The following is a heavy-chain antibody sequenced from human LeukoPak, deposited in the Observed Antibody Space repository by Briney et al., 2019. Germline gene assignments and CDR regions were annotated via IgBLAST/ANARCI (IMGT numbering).Heavy chain of an antibody. V-gene: IGHV3-9*01. CDR3: AKERRRSSSSGLVDY. D-gene: IGHD6-6*01. J-gene: IGHJ4*02. CDR1: GFTFDDYA. Sequence: SLRLSCAASGFTFDDYAMHWVRQAPGKGLEWVSGISWNSGSIGYADSMKGRFTISRDNAKDSLYLQMNSLRAEDTALYYCAKERRRSSSSGLVDYWGQGTLVTVSS. CDR2: ISWNSGSI.